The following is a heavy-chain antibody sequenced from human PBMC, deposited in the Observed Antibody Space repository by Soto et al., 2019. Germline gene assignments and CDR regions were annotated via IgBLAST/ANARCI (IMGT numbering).Heavy chain of an antibody. CDR2: IDIDGNT. D-gene: IGHD1-1*01. Sequence: GGSRRLSCAASGFTFSSYDMHWVRQATGKGLEWVSAIDIDGNTFYPGYVKGRFTISRENGKNSLYLQMSSLRAGDTAVYYCAREGERGSGDSVDALDIWGQGTLVTVSS. CDR1: GFTFSSYD. V-gene: IGHV3-13*01. J-gene: IGHJ3*02. CDR3: AREGERGSGDSVDALDI.